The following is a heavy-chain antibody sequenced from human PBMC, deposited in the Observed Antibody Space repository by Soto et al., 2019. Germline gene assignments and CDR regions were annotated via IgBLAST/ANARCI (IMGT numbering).Heavy chain of an antibody. D-gene: IGHD2-21*01. J-gene: IGHJ5*02. CDR1: AGTFPQYA. V-gene: IGHV1-69*13. Sequence: ASVKVSCKASAGTFPQYALSWVRQAPGQGLEWIGGIIPVLATTTYAQKFQGRVSIIADESTNTVYMELSSLRSEDTAVYYCARRTYYSSEFDPWGQGTLVTVSS. CDR2: IIPVLATT. CDR3: ARRTYYSSEFDP.